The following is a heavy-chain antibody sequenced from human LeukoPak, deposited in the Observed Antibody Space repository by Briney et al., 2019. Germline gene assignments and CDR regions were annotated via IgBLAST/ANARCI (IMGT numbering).Heavy chain of an antibody. V-gene: IGHV1-46*01. CDR1: GYTFTSYY. D-gene: IGHD4-23*01. CDR2: INPSGGST. J-gene: IGHJ4*02. Sequence: ASVKVSCKASGYTFTSYYMHWVRQGPGQGLEWMGIINPSGGSTSYAQKFQGRVTMTRDMSTSTVYMELSSLRSEDTAVYYCARDDYGGNSASYYFDYWGQGTLVTVSS. CDR3: ARDDYGGNSASYYFDY.